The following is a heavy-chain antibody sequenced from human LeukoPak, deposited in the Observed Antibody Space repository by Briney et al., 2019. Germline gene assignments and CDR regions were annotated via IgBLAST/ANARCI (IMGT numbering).Heavy chain of an antibody. CDR1: GFTFSSYA. CDR3: ARGGYYDSSGYELLNGMDV. D-gene: IGHD3-22*01. CDR2: MSYDGSNK. J-gene: IGHJ6*02. V-gene: IGHV3-30-3*01. Sequence: GGSLRLSCAASGFTFSSYAMHWVRQAPGKGLEWVAVMSYDGSNKYYADSVKGRFTISRDNSKNTLYLQMNSLRAEDTAVYYCARGGYYDSSGYELLNGMDVWGQGTTVTVSS.